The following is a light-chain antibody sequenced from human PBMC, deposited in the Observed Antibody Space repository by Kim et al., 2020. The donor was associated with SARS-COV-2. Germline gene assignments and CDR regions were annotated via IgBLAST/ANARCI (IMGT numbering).Light chain of an antibody. J-gene: IGLJ3*02. CDR3: QTWGTGIWV. Sequence: ASVKLTCARSSGHSSYAIGWHQQQPEKGPRYLMKLNSDGSHSKGDGIPDRFSGSSSGAERYLTISSLQSEDEADYYCQTWGTGIWVFGGGTQLTVL. V-gene: IGLV4-69*01. CDR1: SGHSSYA. CDR2: LNSDGSH.